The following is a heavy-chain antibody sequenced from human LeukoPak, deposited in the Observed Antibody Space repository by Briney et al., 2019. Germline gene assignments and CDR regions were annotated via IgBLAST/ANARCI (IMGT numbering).Heavy chain of an antibody. CDR1: GYTFTSYG. V-gene: IGHV1-18*01. CDR2: ISAYNGNT. CDR3: ARDVGEIWRHSGTNWFDP. D-gene: IGHD1-14*01. J-gene: IGHJ5*02. Sequence: GASVKVSCKASGYTFTSYGISWVRQAPGQGLEWMGWISAYNGNTNYAQKLQGRVTMTRDTSISTAYMELSRLRSDDTAVYYCARDVGEIWRHSGTNWFDPWGQGTLVTVSS.